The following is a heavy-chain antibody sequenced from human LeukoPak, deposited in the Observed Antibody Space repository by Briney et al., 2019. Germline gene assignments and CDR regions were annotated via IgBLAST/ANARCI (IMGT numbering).Heavy chain of an antibody. CDR3: ARERHCSGGSCYPRALPTYGIDV. J-gene: IGHJ6*02. CDR2: IYSGGST. D-gene: IGHD2-15*01. V-gene: IGHV3-66*01. Sequence: PGGSLRLSCAASGFTVSSNYMSWVRQAPGKGLEWVSVIYSGGSTYYADSVKGRFTISRDNSKNTLYLQMNSLRAEDTAVYYCARERHCSGGSCYPRALPTYGIDVWGQGTTVTVSS. CDR1: GFTVSSNY.